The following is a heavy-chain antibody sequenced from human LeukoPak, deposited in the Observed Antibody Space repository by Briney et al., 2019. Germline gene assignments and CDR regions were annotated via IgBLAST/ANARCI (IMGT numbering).Heavy chain of an antibody. CDR3: ASITMIVVSFDY. CDR2: IYYSGST. D-gene: IGHD3-22*01. V-gene: IGHV4-39*07. J-gene: IGHJ4*02. CDR1: GGSISGSSYY. Sequence: SETLSLTCTVSGGSISGSSYYWGWIRQPPGKGLEWIGSIYYSGSTYYNPSLKSRVTISVDTSKNQFSLKLSSVTAADTAVYYCASITMIVVSFDYWGQGTLVTVSS.